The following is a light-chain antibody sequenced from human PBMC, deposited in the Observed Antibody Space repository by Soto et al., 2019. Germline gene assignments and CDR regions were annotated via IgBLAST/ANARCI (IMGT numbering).Light chain of an antibody. J-gene: IGKJ1*01. V-gene: IGKV1-5*03. CDR2: KAS. CDR3: QQYDSFTGT. CDR1: QSINSW. Sequence: DIQMTQSPSTLSASVGDRVTITCRASQSINSWLAWYQQKAGKAPKLLIYKASTLESGVPSRFSGGESGTEFTLTISSLQPDDFATYYCQQYDSFTGTFGQGTKVEFK.